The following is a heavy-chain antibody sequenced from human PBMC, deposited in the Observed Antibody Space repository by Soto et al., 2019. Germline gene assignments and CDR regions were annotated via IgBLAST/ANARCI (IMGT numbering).Heavy chain of an antibody. CDR2: ISGSDGST. D-gene: IGHD3-22*01. CDR3: AKDGEAHIPLYTSGSSYDH. Sequence: PGGSLRLSCAASGFIFSSYAMSWVRQAPGKGLEWVSAISGSDGSTYYADSVKGRFTISRDNSRNSLYLQMNSLRAEDTAVYYCAKDGEAHIPLYTSGSSYDHWGQGTLVTVSS. CDR1: GFIFSSYA. J-gene: IGHJ4*02. V-gene: IGHV3-23*01.